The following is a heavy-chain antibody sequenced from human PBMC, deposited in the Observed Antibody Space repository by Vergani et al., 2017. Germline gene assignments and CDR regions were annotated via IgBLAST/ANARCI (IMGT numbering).Heavy chain of an antibody. D-gene: IGHD3-10*01. CDR1: GYSFTSYW. V-gene: IGHV5-51*01. CDR3: AREPYGSGSGCCYYMDV. CDR2: ISSGDADT. Sequence: EVQLVQSGAEVKKPGESLKISCKGSGYSFTSYWIGWVRQMPGKGLEWVGIISSGDADTRYSPSFQGQVTIPADKSISTAYLQWRSLKASDTAMYYCAREPYGSGSGCCYYMDVWGQGTTVTVSS. J-gene: IGHJ6*03.